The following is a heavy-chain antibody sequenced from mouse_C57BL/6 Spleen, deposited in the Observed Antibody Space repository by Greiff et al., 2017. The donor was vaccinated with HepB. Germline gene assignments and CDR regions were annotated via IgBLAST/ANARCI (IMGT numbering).Heavy chain of an antibody. CDR2: IYPGDGDT. CDR1: GYAFSSSW. V-gene: IGHV1-82*01. J-gene: IGHJ3*01. D-gene: IGHD1-1*01. Sequence: QVQLQQSGPELVKPGASVKISCKASGYAFSSSWMNWVKQRPGKGLEWIGRIYPGDGDTNYNGKFKGKATLTADKSSSTAYMQLSSLTSEDSAVYFCARSRYYGSSPDWFAYWGQGTLVTVSA. CDR3: ARSRYYGSSPDWFAY.